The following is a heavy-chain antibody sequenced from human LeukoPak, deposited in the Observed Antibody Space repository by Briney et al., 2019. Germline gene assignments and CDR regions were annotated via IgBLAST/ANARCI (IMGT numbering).Heavy chain of an antibody. J-gene: IGHJ6*02. Sequence: SETLSLTCAVYGGSFSGYYWSWIRQPPGKGLEWTGEINHSGSTNYNPSLKSRVTISVDTSKNQFSLKLSSVTAADTAVYYCATRVPAARGWYYYGMDVWGQGTTVTVSS. D-gene: IGHD2-2*01. V-gene: IGHV4-34*01. CDR3: ATRVPAARGWYYYGMDV. CDR2: INHSGST. CDR1: GGSFSGYY.